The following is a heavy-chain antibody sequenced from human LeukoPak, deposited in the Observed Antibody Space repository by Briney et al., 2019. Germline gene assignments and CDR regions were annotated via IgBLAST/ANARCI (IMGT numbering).Heavy chain of an antibody. CDR3: ARLGYSSGSDY. CDR1: GDTFTGYY. CDR2: INPNSGGT. V-gene: IGHV1-2*02. Sequence: GASVKVSCKASGDTFTGYYMHWVRQAPGQGLEWMGWINPNSGGTNFAQKLQGRLTMTRDTSISTAYMELRRLRSDDTAVYYCARLGYSSGSDYWGQGTLVTVSS. J-gene: IGHJ4*02. D-gene: IGHD6-19*01.